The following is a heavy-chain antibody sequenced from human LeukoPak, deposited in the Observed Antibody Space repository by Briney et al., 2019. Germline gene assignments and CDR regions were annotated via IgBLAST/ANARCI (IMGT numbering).Heavy chain of an antibody. CDR1: GFIFSDYA. CDR3: VKHKENYGDSCLDDH. D-gene: IGHD4-17*01. CDR2: ISSNGGNA. V-gene: IGHV3-64D*06. J-gene: IGHJ5*02. Sequence: PGGSLRLSCSASGFIFSDYAMHWVRQAPGKGLEYVSIISSNGGNAYYADSVKGRFTVSRDNSKNTLFLQMSSLRVEDTAVYYCVKHKENYGDSCLDDHWGQGTLVTVSS.